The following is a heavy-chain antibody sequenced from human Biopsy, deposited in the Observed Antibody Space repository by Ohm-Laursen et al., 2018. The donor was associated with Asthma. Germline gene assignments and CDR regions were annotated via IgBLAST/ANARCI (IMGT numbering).Heavy chain of an antibody. CDR1: GGSIRSHD. J-gene: IGHJ5*02. D-gene: IGHD2-15*01. CDR2: VSHTGST. Sequence: VTLSLTCTVSGGSIRSHDWTWIRLPPGKGLEYIGDVSHTGSTNYNPSLKSRVTMSLDTSKNQFSLRLTSVTPADTTVYYCARLADCSGGACYSYGWFDPWGQGTRVTVSS. V-gene: IGHV4-59*11. CDR3: ARLADCSGGACYSYGWFDP.